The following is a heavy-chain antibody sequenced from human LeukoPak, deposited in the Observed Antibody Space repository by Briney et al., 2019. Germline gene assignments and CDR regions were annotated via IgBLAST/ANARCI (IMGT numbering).Heavy chain of an antibody. D-gene: IGHD3-22*01. CDR1: GGSISSYY. Sequence: SETLSLTCTVSGGSISSYYWSWIRQPPGKGLESIGYVYYSGSTTYNPSLKSRVTISVDTSKNQFSLKLSSVTAADTAVYYCARAPYSSGFYSFDPWGQGTLVTVSS. CDR3: ARAPYSSGFYSFDP. J-gene: IGHJ5*02. V-gene: IGHV4-59*01. CDR2: VYYSGST.